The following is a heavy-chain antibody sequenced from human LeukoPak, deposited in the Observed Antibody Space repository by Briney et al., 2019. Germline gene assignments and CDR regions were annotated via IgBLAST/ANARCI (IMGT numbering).Heavy chain of an antibody. Sequence: SETLSLTCTVSGGSMSGYYWSWIRQPAGKGLEWIGRIYTSGSTKYNPSLKSRVTMSVDTSKNQFSLKLSSVTAADTAVHYCARDTYFYDSSGFDYWGQGTLVTVSS. J-gene: IGHJ4*02. CDR2: IYTSGST. CDR3: ARDTYFYDSSGFDY. V-gene: IGHV4-4*07. CDR1: GGSMSGYY. D-gene: IGHD3-22*01.